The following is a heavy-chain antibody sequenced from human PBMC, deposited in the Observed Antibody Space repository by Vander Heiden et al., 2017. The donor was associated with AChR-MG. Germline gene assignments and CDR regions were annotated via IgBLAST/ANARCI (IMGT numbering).Heavy chain of an antibody. Sequence: EVQLLESGGGLVQPGGSLRLSCAASGFRFSSFAMNWVRQAPGKGLEWVSAISGGGVRIYYADSVKGRFTISRDNSKNTLYLQMNSLRAEDTAIYYCAKDTYGSGSHFDYWGPGTLVTVSS. D-gene: IGHD3-10*01. CDR3: AKDTYGSGSHFDY. V-gene: IGHV3-23*01. J-gene: IGHJ4*02. CDR2: ISGGGVRI. CDR1: GFRFSSFA.